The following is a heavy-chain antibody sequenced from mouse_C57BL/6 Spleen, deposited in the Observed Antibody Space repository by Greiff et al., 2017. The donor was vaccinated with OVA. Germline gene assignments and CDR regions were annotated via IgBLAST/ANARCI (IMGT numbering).Heavy chain of an antibody. V-gene: IGHV1-5*01. D-gene: IGHD1-1*01. CDR2: IYPGNSDT. CDR1: GYTFTSYW. J-gene: IGHJ2*01. Sequence: VQLQQSGTVLARPGASVKMSCKTSGYTFTSYWMHWVKQRPGQGLEWIGAIYPGNSDTSYNQKFKGKAKLTAVTSASTAYMELSSLTNEDAAVYYCTPYYNGRGPVDYWGQGTTLTVSS. CDR3: TPYYNGRGPVDY.